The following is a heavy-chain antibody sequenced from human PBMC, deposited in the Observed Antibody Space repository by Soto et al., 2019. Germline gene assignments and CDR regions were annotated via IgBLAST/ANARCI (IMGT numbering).Heavy chain of an antibody. CDR2: IGTAGDP. J-gene: IGHJ6*02. Sequence: PGGSLRLSCVASGFILSGYDMHWVRQATGEGLEWVSAIGTAGDPYYSGSVKGRFTISRGNAENSVYLQMSSLRAGDTAVYYCARAGYDSSGYYFYAMDVWGPGTTVTVSS. CDR1: GFILSGYD. D-gene: IGHD3-22*01. CDR3: ARAGYDSSGYYFYAMDV. V-gene: IGHV3-13*05.